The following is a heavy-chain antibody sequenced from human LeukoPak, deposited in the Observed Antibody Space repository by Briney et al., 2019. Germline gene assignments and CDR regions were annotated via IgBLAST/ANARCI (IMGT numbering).Heavy chain of an antibody. V-gene: IGHV3-7*01. CDR3: AREGTAMVPDY. CDR2: IKQGGSEK. J-gene: IGHJ4*02. CDR1: GFTCTSYW. Sequence: GGSLRFSGAASGFTCTSYWMTWVRQAPGQGLEGVANIKQGGSEKYYVDSVKGRFTISRDNAKNSLYLQMNSLRAEDTAVYYCAREGTAMVPDYWGQGTLVTVSS. D-gene: IGHD5-18*01.